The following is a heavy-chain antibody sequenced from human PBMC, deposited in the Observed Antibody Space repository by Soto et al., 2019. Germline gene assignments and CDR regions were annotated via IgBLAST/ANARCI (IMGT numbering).Heavy chain of an antibody. CDR3: AKGGAGNHYYYYYGMDV. V-gene: IGHV3-23*01. J-gene: IGHJ6*02. CDR1: GFTFSSYA. Sequence: GGSLRLSCATSGFTFSSYAMSWVRQAPGKGLEWVSAISGSGGSTYYADSVKGQFTISRDNSKNTLYLQMNSLRAEDTAVYYCAKGGAGNHYYYYYGMDVWGQGTTVTVSS. D-gene: IGHD6-19*01. CDR2: ISGSGGST.